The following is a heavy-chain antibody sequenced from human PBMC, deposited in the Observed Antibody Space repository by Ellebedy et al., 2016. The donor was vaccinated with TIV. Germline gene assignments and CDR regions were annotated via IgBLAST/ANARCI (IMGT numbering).Heavy chain of an antibody. J-gene: IGHJ4*01. CDR1: GGSMVRSSYS. V-gene: IGHV4-39*01. D-gene: IGHD2-21*01. CDR2: LFYDWTA. CDR3: ARQYGSTIPYFDY. Sequence: SETLSLTCTVSGGSMVRSSYSWAFIRQSPGKGLEWLGSLFYDWTAYYHPSLKSRVTMSVDTSNEHFSLKLSSVTAADTSVYFCARQYGSTIPYFDYWGHGILVTVSS.